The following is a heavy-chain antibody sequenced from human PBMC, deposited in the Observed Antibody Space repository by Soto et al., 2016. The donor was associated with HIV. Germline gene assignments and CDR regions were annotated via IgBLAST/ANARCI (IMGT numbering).Heavy chain of an antibody. CDR1: GYRFTDYD. CDR2: MSPNNGNT. J-gene: IGHJ6*02. V-gene: IGHV1-8*03. Sequence: QVQLVQSGAEVKKPGASVKVSCKASGYRFTDYDINWVRQATGQGLEWMGWMSPNNGNTAYAQKFQGRVTITRNTSISTAYMELSSLRSDDTAVYYCARGVAATRAGMDVWGQGATVTVSS. CDR3: ARGVAATRAGMDV. D-gene: IGHD2-15*01.